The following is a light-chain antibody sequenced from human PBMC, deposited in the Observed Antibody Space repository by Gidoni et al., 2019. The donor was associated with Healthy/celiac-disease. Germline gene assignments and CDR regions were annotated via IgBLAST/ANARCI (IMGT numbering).Light chain of an antibody. CDR3: QQSYSTPGALT. CDR2: AAS. J-gene: IGKJ4*01. CDR1: QSISSY. V-gene: IGKV1-39*01. Sequence: DIQMTQSPSSLSASLGDRVTITCRASQSISSYLNWYQQKPGKAPKLLIYAASSLQSGVPSRFSGSGSGTDFTLTISSLQPEDFATYYCQQSYSTPGALTFGGGTKVEIK.